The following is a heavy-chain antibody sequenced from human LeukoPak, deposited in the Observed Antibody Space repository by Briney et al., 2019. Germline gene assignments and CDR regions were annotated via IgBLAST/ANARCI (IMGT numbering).Heavy chain of an antibody. D-gene: IGHD1-14*01. CDR3: ARRTFHGMDV. CDR1: GASISTGSYY. Sequence: PSETLSLTCAVSGASISTGSYYWGWIRQPPGKGLEWIGSIYYSGSTNYNPSLKSRVTISVDTSKNQFSLKLSSVTAADTAVYYCARRTFHGMDVWGQGTTVTVSS. V-gene: IGHV4-39*07. CDR2: IYYSGST. J-gene: IGHJ6*02.